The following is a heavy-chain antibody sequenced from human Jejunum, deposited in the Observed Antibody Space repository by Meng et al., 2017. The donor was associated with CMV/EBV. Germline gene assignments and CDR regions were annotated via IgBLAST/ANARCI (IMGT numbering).Heavy chain of an antibody. Sequence: GLTFTEAWMDWIRQVPGKGLGWVGRIKSKAYGEAQEYAAPMRGRFIISGDDSRNTLYLEMNSLKTEDTGVYYCTTDEGAAGFDFDYWGQGTLVTVSS. V-gene: IGHV3-15*05. CDR2: IKSKAYGEAQ. CDR1: GLTFTEAW. CDR3: TTDEGAAGFDFDY. J-gene: IGHJ4*02. D-gene: IGHD6-13*01.